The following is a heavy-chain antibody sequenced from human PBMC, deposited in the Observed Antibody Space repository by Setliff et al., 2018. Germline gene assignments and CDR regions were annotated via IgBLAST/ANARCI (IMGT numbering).Heavy chain of an antibody. J-gene: IGHJ4*02. CDR2: IDRSGNT. D-gene: IGHD3-10*01. Sequence: SETLSLTCAVYGGSFSGYHWSWIRQPAGKGLEWIGHIDRSGNTNFNPSLKSRVTISGDRSKNQFSLELSSVTAADTAVYYCARSLGSGSYYGSRPFHSDYWGQGILVTVSS. CDR3: ARSLGSGSYYGSRPFHSDY. CDR1: GGSFSGYH. V-gene: IGHV4-59*10.